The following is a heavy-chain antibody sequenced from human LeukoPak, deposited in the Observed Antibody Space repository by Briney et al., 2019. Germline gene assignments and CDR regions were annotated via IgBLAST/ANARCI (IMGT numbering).Heavy chain of an antibody. CDR1: GFTFDDYA. CDR2: ISWNSGSI. CDR3: AKPYDFWSGYS. J-gene: IGHJ4*02. Sequence: GGSLRLSCAASGFTFDDYAMHWVRQAPGKGLEWVSGISWNSGSIGYADSVKGRFTISRDNAKNSLYLQMNSLRAEDTAVYYCAKPYDFWSGYSWGQGTLVTVSS. D-gene: IGHD3-3*01. V-gene: IGHV3-9*01.